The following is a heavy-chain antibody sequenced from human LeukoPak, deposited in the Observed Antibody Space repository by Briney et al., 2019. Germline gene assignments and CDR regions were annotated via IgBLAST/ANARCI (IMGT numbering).Heavy chain of an antibody. V-gene: IGHV3-23*01. Sequence: GGSLRLSCAASGFISSNYAMSWVRQAPGKGLEWVSGITGSGGSTYYADSEKGRFTISRDNSKNTLYLQMNSLRAEDTAVYYCAKIGGSGWLFDYWGQGTLVTVSS. CDR3: AKIGGSGWLFDY. J-gene: IGHJ4*02. D-gene: IGHD6-19*01. CDR2: ITGSGGST. CDR1: GFISSNYA.